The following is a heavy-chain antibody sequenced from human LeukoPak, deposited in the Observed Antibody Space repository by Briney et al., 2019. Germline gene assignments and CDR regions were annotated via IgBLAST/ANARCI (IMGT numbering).Heavy chain of an antibody. J-gene: IGHJ3*02. V-gene: IGHV4-4*07. CDR1: GGSISSYY. CDR2: IYTSGST. D-gene: IGHD3-16*01. Sequence: PSETLSLTCTVSGGSISSYYWSWIRQPAGKGLEWIGRIYTSGSTNYNPSLKSRVTMSVDTSKNQFSLKLNSVTPEDTAVYYCTRARDAFTRKSVFDIWGQGTMVTVSS. CDR3: TRARDAFTRKSVFDI.